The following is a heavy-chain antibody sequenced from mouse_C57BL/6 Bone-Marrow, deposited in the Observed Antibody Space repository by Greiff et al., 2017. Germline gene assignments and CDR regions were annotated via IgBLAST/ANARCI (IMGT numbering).Heavy chain of an antibody. J-gene: IGHJ2*01. CDR1: GFTFSSYA. Sequence: EVQLVESGGGLVKPGGSLKLSCAASGFTFSSYAMSWVRQTPEKRLEWVATISDGGSYTYSPDNVKGRFTISRDNAKNNLYLQMSHLKSEDTAMYYCSRDLLCYYGFDYWGQGTTLTVSS. CDR3: SRDLLCYYGFDY. D-gene: IGHD1-1*01. V-gene: IGHV5-4*01. CDR2: ISDGGSYT.